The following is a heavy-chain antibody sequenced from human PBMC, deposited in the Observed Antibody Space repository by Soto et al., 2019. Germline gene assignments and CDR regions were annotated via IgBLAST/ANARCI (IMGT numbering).Heavy chain of an antibody. J-gene: IGHJ4*02. V-gene: IGHV3-53*01. CDR1: GLTVSTNF. CDR2: VYAGGVT. CDR3: TRVRLGSSRSSDY. D-gene: IGHD6-19*01. Sequence: PGGSLRLSCAVSGLTVSTNFMSWVRRAPGKGLEWVSVVYAGGVTNYADSVKGRFTISRDNSKNTLYLQMNSLRAEDTAVYYCTRVRLGSSRSSDYWGQGILVTVSS.